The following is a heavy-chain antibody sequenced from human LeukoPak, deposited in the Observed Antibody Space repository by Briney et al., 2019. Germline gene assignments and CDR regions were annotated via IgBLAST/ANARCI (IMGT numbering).Heavy chain of an antibody. D-gene: IGHD3-10*01. CDR2: ISAYNGNT. CDR3: ARDPGEADDAFDL. J-gene: IGHJ3*01. CDR1: GYTFTSYG. Sequence: ASVKVSCKASGYTFTSYGISWVRQAPGQGLEGMGWISAYNGNTNYAQKLQGRVTMTTDTSTSTAYMELRSLRSDATAVYYCARDPGEADDAFDLWAQGTMVTVSS. V-gene: IGHV1-18*01.